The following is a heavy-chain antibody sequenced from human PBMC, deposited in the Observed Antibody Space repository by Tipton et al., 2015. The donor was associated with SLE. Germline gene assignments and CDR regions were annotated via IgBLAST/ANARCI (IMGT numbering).Heavy chain of an antibody. CDR3: ARGGIGGYDSFDY. Sequence: TLSLTCTVSGGSISGSHYYWGWIRQPPGKGLEWIGSIYYSGSTYYNPSLKSRVTISVDTSRTHFSLKLTSVTAADTAVYYCARGGIGGYDSFDYWGQGTLVTVSS. J-gene: IGHJ4*02. D-gene: IGHD5-12*01. V-gene: IGHV4-39*07. CDR1: GGSISGSHYY. CDR2: IYYSGST.